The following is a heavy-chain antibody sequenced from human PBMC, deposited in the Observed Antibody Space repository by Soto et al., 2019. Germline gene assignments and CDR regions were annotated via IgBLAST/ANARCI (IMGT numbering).Heavy chain of an antibody. Sequence: QVQLVESGGGVVQPGRSLRLSCAASGLTFSSYGMHWVRQAPGKGLEGVAVIWYDGSNKYYADSVKGRFTISRDNSKNTLYLQMNSLRAEDTAVYYCARDQRWLQVGWFDPWGQGTLVTVSS. D-gene: IGHD5-12*01. CDR2: IWYDGSNK. V-gene: IGHV3-33*01. CDR3: ARDQRWLQVGWFDP. J-gene: IGHJ5*02. CDR1: GLTFSSYG.